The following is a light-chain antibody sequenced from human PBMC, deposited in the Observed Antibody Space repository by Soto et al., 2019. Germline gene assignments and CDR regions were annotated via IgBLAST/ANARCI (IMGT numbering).Light chain of an antibody. CDR1: QSVSSY. CDR2: DAS. V-gene: IGKV3-11*01. CDR3: QQYQSSWT. J-gene: IGKJ1*01. Sequence: EIVLTQSPATLSLSPGERATLSCRASQSVSSYLAWYQQKPGQAPRLLIYDASNRATGIPARFSGSGSGTEFTLTISSLQPDDFATYYCQQYQSSWTFGQGTKVEIK.